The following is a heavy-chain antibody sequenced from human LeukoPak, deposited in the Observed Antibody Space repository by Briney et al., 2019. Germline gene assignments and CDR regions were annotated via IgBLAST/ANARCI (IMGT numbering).Heavy chain of an antibody. V-gene: IGHV4-4*07. CDR2: IYSSGST. D-gene: IGHD3-22*01. J-gene: IGHJ4*02. Sequence: SETLSLTCTVSGGSISSYYWSWIRQPAGKGLEWIGRIYSSGSTNYNPSLKSRVTMPVDTSKTQFSLKLSSVTAADTAVYYCARDYYDSSGYRDYFDYWGQGTLVTVSS. CDR1: GGSISSYY. CDR3: ARDYYDSSGYRDYFDY.